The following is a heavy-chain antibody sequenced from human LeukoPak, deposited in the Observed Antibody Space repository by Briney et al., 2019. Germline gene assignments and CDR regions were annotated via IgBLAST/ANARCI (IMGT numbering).Heavy chain of an antibody. CDR2: MNPNSGNT. Sequence: GASVKVSCKASGYTFTSYDINWVRQATGQGLEWMGWMNPNSGNTGYAQKFQGRVTMTRNTSISTAYMELSSLRSEDTAVYYCARGRKSKGATTYWYFDLWGRGTLVTVSS. V-gene: IGHV1-8*01. CDR1: GYTFTSYD. J-gene: IGHJ2*01. D-gene: IGHD1-26*01. CDR3: ARGRKSKGATTYWYFDL.